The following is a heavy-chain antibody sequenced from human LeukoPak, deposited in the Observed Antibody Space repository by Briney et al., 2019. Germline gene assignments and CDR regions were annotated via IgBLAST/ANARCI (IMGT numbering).Heavy chain of an antibody. CDR2: IIPIFGTA. V-gene: IGHV1-69*05. Sequence: ASVKVSCKASGGTFSSYAISWVRQAPGQGLEWMGRIIPIFGTANYAQKFQGRVTITTDESTSTAYMELSSLRSEDTAVYYCARARNCGGDCYAFDYWGRGTLVTVSS. D-gene: IGHD2-21*02. J-gene: IGHJ4*02. CDR3: ARARNCGGDCYAFDY. CDR1: GGTFSSYA.